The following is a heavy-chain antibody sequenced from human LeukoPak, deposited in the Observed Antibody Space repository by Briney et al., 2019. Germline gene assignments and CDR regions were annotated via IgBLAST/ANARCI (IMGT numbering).Heavy chain of an antibody. CDR1: GFTFTTYA. D-gene: IGHD2-21*02. V-gene: IGHV3-23*01. J-gene: IGHJ4*02. CDR2: ISSGDSST. CDR3: AKCMSGSGVCLNFDS. Sequence: LPGGSLRLSCEASGFTFTTYAMSWVRQAPGKGLQWVSGISSGDSSTYYTDSVKGRFTISRDNSKNTLYLQINSLRAEDTVVYYCAKCMSGSGVCLNFDSWGQGILVTVSS.